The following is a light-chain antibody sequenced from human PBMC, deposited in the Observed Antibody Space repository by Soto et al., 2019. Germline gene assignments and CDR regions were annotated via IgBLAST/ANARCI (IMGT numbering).Light chain of an antibody. CDR2: DVS. J-gene: IGLJ2*01. Sequence: QSALTQPASVSGSPGQSITISCTGTSSDVGGYNYVSWYQQHPGKAPKLMIYDVSNRPSGFSNRFSGSKSGNTASLTISGLQDEDEADYYYSSYTSSSTLVVFGGGTKLTVL. CDR3: SSYTSSSTLVV. V-gene: IGLV2-14*01. CDR1: SSDVGGYNY.